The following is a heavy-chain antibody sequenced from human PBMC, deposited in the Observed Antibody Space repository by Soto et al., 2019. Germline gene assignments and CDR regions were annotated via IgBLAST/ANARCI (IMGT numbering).Heavy chain of an antibody. J-gene: IGHJ6*02. CDR1: GFTFSNAW. CDR2: IKSKTDGGTT. V-gene: IGHV3-15*01. CDR3: TTTITISTGYGMDV. Sequence: AGGSLRLSCADSGFTFSNAWMSWVRQAPGKGLEWVGRIKSKTDGGTTDYAAPVKGRFTISRDDSKNTLYLQMNSLKTEDTAVYYCTTTITISTGYGMDVWGQGTTVPVSS. D-gene: IGHD3-3*01.